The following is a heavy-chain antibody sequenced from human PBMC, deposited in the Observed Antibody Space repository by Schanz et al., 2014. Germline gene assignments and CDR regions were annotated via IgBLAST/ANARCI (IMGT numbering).Heavy chain of an antibody. V-gene: IGHV3-7*03. J-gene: IGHJ4*02. CDR2: IRQEGSEK. D-gene: IGHD4-17*01. Sequence: EVQLVESGGGLVQPGGSLRVSCAASGFTFSNYWMSWVRQAPGKGLEWVANIRQEGSEKYYVDSVKGRFTVSRDDAKNSLYLQMNSLRVEDTAVYYCARELRLEYYFDYWGQGTQVTVSS. CDR1: GFTFSNYW. CDR3: ARELRLEYYFDY.